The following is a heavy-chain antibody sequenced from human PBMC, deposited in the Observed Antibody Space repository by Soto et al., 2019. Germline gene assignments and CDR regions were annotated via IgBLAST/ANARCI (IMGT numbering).Heavy chain of an antibody. D-gene: IGHD2-2*01. CDR3: ARVSASAAVSPNSYYYYRDV. J-gene: IGHJ6*03. CDR2: INQDGSVI. CDR1: GFTFSGYW. V-gene: IGHV3-7*01. Sequence: GGSLRLSCESSGFTFSGYWMTWVRQAPGKGLEWVASINQDGSVIHYVDSVKGRFIISRDNAKNSLYLQMNSLRVDDTAVYYCARVSASAAVSPNSYYYYRDVWGKGTTVTVSS.